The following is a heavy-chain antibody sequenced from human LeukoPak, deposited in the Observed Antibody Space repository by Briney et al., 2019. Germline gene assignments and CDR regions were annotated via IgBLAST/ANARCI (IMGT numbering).Heavy chain of an antibody. Sequence: GGSLRLSCAASGFTFNSYAMSWVRQAPGKGLEWVSLISGSGDATKTADSVKGRFTISRDNSKNTLYLLMNNLGDEDTAVYFCAKSDCGSDGCKLLNSWGQGTLVTVSS. V-gene: IGHV3-23*01. CDR3: AKSDCGSDGCKLLNS. CDR2: ISGSGDAT. D-gene: IGHD2-21*01. J-gene: IGHJ4*02. CDR1: GFTFNSYA.